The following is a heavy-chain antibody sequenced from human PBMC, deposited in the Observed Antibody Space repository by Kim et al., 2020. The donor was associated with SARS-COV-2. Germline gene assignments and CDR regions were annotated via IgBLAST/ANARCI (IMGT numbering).Heavy chain of an antibody. J-gene: IGHJ6*02. V-gene: IGHV3-21*04. CDR1: GFTFSSYS. Sequence: GGSLRLSCAASGFTFSSYSMNWVRQAPGKGLEWVSSISSSSSYIYYADSVKGRFTISRDYAKNSLYLQMNSLRAEDTAVYYCARDPGYYDILTGYFSYYYYGMDVWGQGTTVTVSS. D-gene: IGHD3-9*01. CDR3: ARDPGYYDILTGYFSYYYYGMDV. CDR2: ISSSSSYI.